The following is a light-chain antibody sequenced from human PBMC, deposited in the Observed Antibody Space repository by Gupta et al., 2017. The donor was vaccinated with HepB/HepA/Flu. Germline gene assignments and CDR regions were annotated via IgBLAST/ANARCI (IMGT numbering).Light chain of an antibody. CDR1: TPNIGSNF. V-gene: IGLV1-47*02. Sequence: SVLSQPPSASLTPGQRVSLSRSGSTPNIGSNFVSWYQQVPGSAPKLLIYSNNQRPSGVPDRFSGSKSGTSASLAISGLRSDDEADYYCAAWDDNLSGPNWVFGGGTKVTV. CDR2: SNN. J-gene: IGLJ3*02. CDR3: AAWDDNLSGPNWV.